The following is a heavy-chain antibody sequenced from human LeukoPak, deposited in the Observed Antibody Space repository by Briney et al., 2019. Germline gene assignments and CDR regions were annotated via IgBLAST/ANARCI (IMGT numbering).Heavy chain of an antibody. CDR1: GFTFSDYY. Sequence: GGSLRLSCAASGFTFSDYYMSWIRQAPGKGLEWVSCITVGASTTYYADSVKGRFTISRDNSKNSLYLQMNSLRAEDTAVYYRAKGGVPGTNYLDYWGQGTLVTVSS. D-gene: IGHD6-19*01. J-gene: IGHJ4*02. CDR2: ITVGASTT. V-gene: IGHV3-11*01. CDR3: AKGGVPGTNYLDY.